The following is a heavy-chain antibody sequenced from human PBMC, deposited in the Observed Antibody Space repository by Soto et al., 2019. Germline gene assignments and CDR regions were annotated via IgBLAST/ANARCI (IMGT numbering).Heavy chain of an antibody. J-gene: IGHJ4*02. CDR2: ISGSGGST. V-gene: IGHV3-23*01. CDR1: GFTFSSYA. D-gene: IGHD4-17*01. Sequence: EVQLLESGGGLVQPGGSLRLSCAACGFTFSSYAMSWVRQAPGKGLEWVSAISGSGGSTYYADSVKGRFTISRDNSKNTLYLQMNSLRAEDTAVYYCAKFTNDYGDYLGDFDYWGQGTLVTVSS. CDR3: AKFTNDYGDYLGDFDY.